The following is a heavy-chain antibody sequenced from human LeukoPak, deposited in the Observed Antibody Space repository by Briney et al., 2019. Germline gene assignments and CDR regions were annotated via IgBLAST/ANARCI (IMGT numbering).Heavy chain of an antibody. Sequence: SETLSLTCTVSGGSISSSSYYWGWIRQPPGKGLEWIGSIYYSGSTYYNPSLKSRVTISVDTSKNQFSLKLSSVTAADTAVYYCARDIVVVTANIYYFDYWGQGTLVTVSS. CDR2: IYYSGST. CDR1: GGSISSSSYY. V-gene: IGHV4-39*01. D-gene: IGHD2-21*02. CDR3: ARDIVVVTANIYYFDY. J-gene: IGHJ4*02.